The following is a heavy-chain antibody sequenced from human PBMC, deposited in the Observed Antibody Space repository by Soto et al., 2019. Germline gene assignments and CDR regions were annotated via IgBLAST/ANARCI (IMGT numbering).Heavy chain of an antibody. D-gene: IGHD2-21*01. CDR1: GGSISNNY. J-gene: IGHJ4*02. Sequence: SETLSLTCTVSGGSISNNYWTWIRQPPGKGLEWIRYIYYTGSTSYNSSFKSRVTISLDTPKNLFSLSLSSVTAADTAVYYCARIAGTNLDYWGQGTPVTVSS. V-gene: IGHV4-59*08. CDR2: IYYTGST. CDR3: ARIAGTNLDY.